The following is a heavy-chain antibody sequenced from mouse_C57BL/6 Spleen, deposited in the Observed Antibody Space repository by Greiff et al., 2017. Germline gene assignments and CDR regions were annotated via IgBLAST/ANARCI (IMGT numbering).Heavy chain of an antibody. CDR1: GYSITSGYY. Sequence: EVKLEESGPGLVKPSQSLSLTCSVTGYSITSGYYWNWIRQFPGNKLEWMGYISYDGSNNYNPSLKNRISITRDTSKNQFFLKLNSVTTEDTATYYCARRDYYDYADWYFDVWGTGTTVTVSS. J-gene: IGHJ1*03. D-gene: IGHD2-4*01. V-gene: IGHV3-6*01. CDR3: ARRDYYDYADWYFDV. CDR2: ISYDGSN.